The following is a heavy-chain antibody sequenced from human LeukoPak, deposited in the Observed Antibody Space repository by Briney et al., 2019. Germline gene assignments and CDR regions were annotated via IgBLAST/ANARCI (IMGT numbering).Heavy chain of an antibody. CDR3: ARHSYGVPNFDY. CDR1: GGSISSYY. Sequence: KPSETLSLTCTVSGGSISSYYWSWIRQPPGKGLEWIGYIYYSGSTNYNPSLKSRVTISVDTSKNQFSLKLSSVTAADTAVYYCARHSYGVPNFDYWGQGTLVTVSS. J-gene: IGHJ4*02. CDR2: IYYSGST. V-gene: IGHV4-59*08. D-gene: IGHD4-17*01.